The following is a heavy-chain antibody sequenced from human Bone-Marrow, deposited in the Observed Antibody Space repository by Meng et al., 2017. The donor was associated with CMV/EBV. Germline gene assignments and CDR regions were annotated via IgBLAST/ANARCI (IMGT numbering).Heavy chain of an antibody. V-gene: IGHV3-21*01. D-gene: IGHD5-18*01. CDR3: ARGRIQLYYYYYYGMDV. CDR1: GFTFSSYS. J-gene: IGHJ6*02. CDR2: ISSSSSYI. Sequence: GESLKISCAASGFTFSSYSMNWVRQAPGKGLEWVSSISSSSSYIYYADSVKGRFTISRDNSKNTLYLQMNSLRAEDTAVYYCARGRIQLYYYYYYGMDVCGQGTTVTASS.